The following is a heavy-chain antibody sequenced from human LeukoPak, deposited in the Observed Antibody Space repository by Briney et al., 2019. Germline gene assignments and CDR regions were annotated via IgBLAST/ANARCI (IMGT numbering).Heavy chain of an antibody. Sequence: SETLSLTCTVSGGSISSYYWSWIRQPAGKGLEWIGRTYTSGSTNYNPSLKSRVTMSVDTSKNQFSLKLSSVTAADTAVYYCARELGITGYYYYMDVWGKGTTVTVSS. J-gene: IGHJ6*03. D-gene: IGHD7-27*01. CDR1: GGSISSYY. CDR3: ARELGITGYYYYMDV. CDR2: TYTSGST. V-gene: IGHV4-4*07.